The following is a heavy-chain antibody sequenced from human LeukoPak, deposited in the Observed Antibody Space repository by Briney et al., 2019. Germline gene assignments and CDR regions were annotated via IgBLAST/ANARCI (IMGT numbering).Heavy chain of an antibody. CDR3: ARLARGGNCGGDCYWSVYMDV. J-gene: IGHJ6*03. CDR1: GGTISGSAYY. D-gene: IGHD2-21*01. V-gene: IGHV4-39*07. Sequence: SETLSLTCTVSGGTISGSAYYWAWIRQPPGKGLVWIGSIYYNGRTLYNPSHKSRVIMSVDTSKNQFSLRLTSVTAADTAVYYCARLARGGNCGGDCYWSVYMDVWGKGTTVTVSS. CDR2: IYYNGRT.